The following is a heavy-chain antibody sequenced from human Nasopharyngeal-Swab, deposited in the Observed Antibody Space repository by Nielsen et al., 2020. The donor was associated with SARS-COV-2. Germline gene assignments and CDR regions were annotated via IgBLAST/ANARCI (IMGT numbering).Heavy chain of an antibody. J-gene: IGHJ6*02. CDR2: ISSSSSYI. CDR3: ARDQRRDYDFWSGCYERTGYGMDV. V-gene: IGHV3-21*01. Sequence: WIRQPPGKGLEWVSSISSSSSYIYYADSVKGRFTISRDNAKNSLYLQMNSLRAEDTAVYYCARDQRRDYDFWSGCYERTGYGMDVWGQGTTVTVSS. D-gene: IGHD3-3*01.